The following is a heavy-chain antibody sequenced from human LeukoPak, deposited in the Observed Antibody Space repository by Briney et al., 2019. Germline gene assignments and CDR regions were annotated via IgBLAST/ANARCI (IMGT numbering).Heavy chain of an antibody. D-gene: IGHD2-2*01. CDR3: AVYCSSTSCYGYDAFDT. J-gene: IGHJ3*02. CDR1: GGSFSGYY. CDR2: IYYSGRT. V-gene: IGHV4-59*05. Sequence: SETLSLTCAVYGGSFSGYYWGWIRQPPGKGLEWIGSIYYSGRTYYNPSLKSRVTISVDTSKNQFSLKLSSVTAADTAVYYCAVYCSSTSCYGYDAFDTWGQGTMVTVSS.